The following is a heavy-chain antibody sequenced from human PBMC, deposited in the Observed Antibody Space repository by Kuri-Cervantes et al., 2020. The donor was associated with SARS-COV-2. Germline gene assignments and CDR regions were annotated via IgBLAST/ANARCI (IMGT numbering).Heavy chain of an antibody. D-gene: IGHD4-23*01. CDR3: AKAPRPHWDGGNSGDY. V-gene: IGHV3-21*01. Sequence: GESLKISCAASGFTFSSYSMNWVRQAPGKGLEWVSSISSSSSYISHADSMKGRFTISRDNAKNSLYLQMNSLRAEDTAVYYCAKAPRPHWDGGNSGDYWGQGTLVTVSS. CDR2: ISSSSSYI. J-gene: IGHJ4*02. CDR1: GFTFSSYS.